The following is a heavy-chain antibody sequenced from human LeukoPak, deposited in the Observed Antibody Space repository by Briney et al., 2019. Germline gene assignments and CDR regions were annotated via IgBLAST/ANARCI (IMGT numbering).Heavy chain of an antibody. CDR2: ISSSSSYI. D-gene: IGHD1-26*01. Sequence: GGSLRLPCAASGFTFSSYSMTWVRQAPGKGLEWVSSISSSSSYIYYADSLKGRFTLSRDNAKNSLYLQMNSLRAEDTAVYYCARASDPIVGARGYFDYWGQGTLVTVSS. CDR3: ARASDPIVGARGYFDY. CDR1: GFTFSSYS. V-gene: IGHV3-21*03. J-gene: IGHJ4*02.